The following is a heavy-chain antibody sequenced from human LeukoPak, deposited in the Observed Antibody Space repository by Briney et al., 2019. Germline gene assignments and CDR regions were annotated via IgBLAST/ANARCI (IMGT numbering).Heavy chain of an antibody. CDR2: IIPIFGTA. J-gene: IGHJ3*02. D-gene: IGHD3-3*01. CDR3: AREWGYDFWSGYYTNAFDI. Sequence: SVKVSCKASGGTFSSYAISWVRQAPGQGLEWMGGIIPIFGTANYAQKFQGRVTISADESTSTAYMELSSLRSEDTAVYYCAREWGYDFWSGYYTNAFDIWGQGTMVTVSS. V-gene: IGHV1-69*01. CDR1: GGTFSSYA.